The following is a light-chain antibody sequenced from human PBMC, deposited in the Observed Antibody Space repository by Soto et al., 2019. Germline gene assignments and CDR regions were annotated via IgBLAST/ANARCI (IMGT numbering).Light chain of an antibody. CDR3: QRHGAT. CDR1: QSVSSSD. J-gene: IGKJ1*01. Sequence: EIVLTQSPGTLSLSPGERATLSCRASQSVSSSDLAWYQQKPGQAPRLLNYGASSRATGIPDRFSGSGSGTDFTLTISGLEPEDSAAYYCQRHGATFGQGTKVEIK. CDR2: GAS. V-gene: IGKV3-20*01.